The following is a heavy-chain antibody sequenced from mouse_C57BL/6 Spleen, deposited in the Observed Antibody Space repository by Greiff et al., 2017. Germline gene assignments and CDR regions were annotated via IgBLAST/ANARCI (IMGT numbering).Heavy chain of an antibody. CDR2: IHPSDSDT. J-gene: IGHJ4*01. V-gene: IGHV1-74*01. CDR3: AIETVVVPAMDY. D-gene: IGHD1-1*01. CDR1: GYTFTSYW. Sequence: QVHVKQPGAELVKPGASVKVSCKASGYTFTSYWMHWVKQRPGQGLEWIGRIHPSDSDTNYNQKFKGKATLTVDKSSSTAYMQLSSLTSEDSAVYYCAIETVVVPAMDYWGQGTSVTVSS.